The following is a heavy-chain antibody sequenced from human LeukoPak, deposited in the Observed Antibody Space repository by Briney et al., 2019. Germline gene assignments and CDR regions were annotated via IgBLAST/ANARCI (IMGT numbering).Heavy chain of an antibody. J-gene: IGHJ3*02. CDR3: ARSSDYGDQNDAFDI. CDR1: GYTFTSYA. V-gene: IGHV7-4-1*02. D-gene: IGHD4-17*01. CDR2: INTNTGNP. Sequence: ASVKVSCKASGYTFTSYAMNWVRQAPGQGLEWMGWINTNTGNPTYAQGFTGRFVFSLNTSVSTAYLQISSLKAEDTAVYYCARSSDYGDQNDAFDIRGQGTMVTVSS.